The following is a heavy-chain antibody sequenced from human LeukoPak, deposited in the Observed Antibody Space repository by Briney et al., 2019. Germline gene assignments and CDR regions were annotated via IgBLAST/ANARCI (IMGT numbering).Heavy chain of an antibody. CDR2: ISSSGSTI. CDR1: GFTFSDYY. V-gene: IGHV3-11*01. CDR3: ARDSGSSAVAGILNWFDP. J-gene: IGHJ5*02. Sequence: GGSLRLSCAASGFTFSDYYMSWIRQAPGKGLEWVSYISSSGSTIYYADSVKGRFTISRDNAKSSLYLQMNSLRAEDTAVYYCARDSGSSAVAGILNWFDPWGQGTLVTVSS. D-gene: IGHD6-19*01.